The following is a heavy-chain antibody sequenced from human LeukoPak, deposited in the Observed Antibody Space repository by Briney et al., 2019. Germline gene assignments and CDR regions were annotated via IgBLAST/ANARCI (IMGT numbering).Heavy chain of an antibody. V-gene: IGHV3-21*01. CDR3: AGGPGIAVAPLQH. D-gene: IGHD6-19*01. CDR2: ISSSGSGNI. CDR1: GFTFSSYS. Sequence: GGSLRLSCAASGFTFSSYSMIWVRQAPGKGLEWVSCISSSGSGNIYYSDAVKGRFTLSRDSAKNSLYLQMNSLRVEDTAFYYCAGGPGIAVAPLQHWGQGTLVSVSS. J-gene: IGHJ1*01.